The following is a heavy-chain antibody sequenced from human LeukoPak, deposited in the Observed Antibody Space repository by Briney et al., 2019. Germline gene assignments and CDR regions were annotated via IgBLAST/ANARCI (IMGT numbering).Heavy chain of an antibody. CDR1: GYTFTGYY. CDR3: ARDIMSPYYYDRLNPVVWFDP. V-gene: IGHV1-2*02. Sequence: ASVKVSCKASGYTFTGYYMHWVRQAPGQGLEWMGWINPNSGRTNYAQNFQGRVTMTRDTFISTAYMELSRLRSDDTAVYYCARDIMSPYYYDRLNPVVWFDPWGQGTLVTVSS. J-gene: IGHJ5*02. CDR2: INPNSGRT. D-gene: IGHD3-22*01.